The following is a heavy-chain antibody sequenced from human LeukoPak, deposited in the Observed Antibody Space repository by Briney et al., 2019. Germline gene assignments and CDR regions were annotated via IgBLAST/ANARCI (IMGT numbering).Heavy chain of an antibody. Sequence: SETLSLTCAVYGGSFSDYYWIWIRQSPGKGLEWIGEINHGGSTNYNPSLKSRATISLDTSKNQFSLKLSSVTAADTAVYYCARGLRRRSMIEVPRRAHWFDPWGQGTLVTVSS. J-gene: IGHJ5*02. D-gene: IGHD3-22*01. V-gene: IGHV4-34*01. CDR1: GGSFSDYY. CDR2: INHGGST. CDR3: ARGLRRRSMIEVPRRAHWFDP.